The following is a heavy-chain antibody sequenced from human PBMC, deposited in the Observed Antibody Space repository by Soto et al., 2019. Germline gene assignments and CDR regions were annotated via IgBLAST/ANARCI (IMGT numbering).Heavy chain of an antibody. CDR2: IGAYNGNT. J-gene: IGHJ6*02. Sequence: ASVKVSCKASGYTFTSYGISWVRQAPGQGLEWMGWIGAYNGNTNYAQKLQGRVTMTTDTSTSTAYMELRSLRSDDTAVYYCARDRASGYDPDYYYYYGMDVWGQGTTVTVSS. CDR1: GYTFTSYG. D-gene: IGHD5-12*01. CDR3: ARDRASGYDPDYYYYYGMDV. V-gene: IGHV1-18*01.